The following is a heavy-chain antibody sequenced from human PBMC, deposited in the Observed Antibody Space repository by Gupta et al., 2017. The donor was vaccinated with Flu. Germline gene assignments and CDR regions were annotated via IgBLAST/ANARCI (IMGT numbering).Heavy chain of an antibody. J-gene: IGHJ4*02. Sequence: EVQLVESGGGLVQPGGSLRLSCAASGFTFSDFWMNWVRQAPGKGLEWVANRNQDGSKKNDVDSLKGRFTVSRDNAKNSLYLQVDSLRAEDTAVYFWARNRGWEQFDYWGQGTLVTVSS. V-gene: IGHV3-7*01. CDR2: RNQDGSKK. CDR1: GFTFSDFW. CDR3: ARNRGWEQFDY. D-gene: IGHD5-24*01.